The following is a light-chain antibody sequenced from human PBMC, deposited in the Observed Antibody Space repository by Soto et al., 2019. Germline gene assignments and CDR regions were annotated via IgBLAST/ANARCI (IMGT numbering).Light chain of an antibody. Sequence: QSALTQPASVSGSPGQSITISCTGTSSDVGSNNHVSWYQQHPGKAPKLMIYEATQRPSGVSDRFSGSKSGNTASLTISGLQAEDEADYYCSSYAGSNTLYIFATGTKLTVL. CDR3: SSYAGSNTLYI. J-gene: IGLJ1*01. CDR1: SSDVGSNNH. V-gene: IGLV2-23*01. CDR2: EAT.